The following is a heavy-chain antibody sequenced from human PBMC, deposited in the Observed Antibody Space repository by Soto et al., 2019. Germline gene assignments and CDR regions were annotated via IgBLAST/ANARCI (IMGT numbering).Heavy chain of an antibody. V-gene: IGHV4-59*01. CDR2: IHDSGRS. CDR3: ARVGGTRGWY. Sequence: QVQLQESGPGLVKPSETLSLTCTVSSDSITNYYWSWIRQSPGKGLEWIGYIHDSGRSNYNPSLRSRVKISVDTAKKQSSLRLNPVPAADTAVYYCARVGGTRGWYWGQGTLVTVSS. D-gene: IGHD2-15*01. CDR1: SDSITNYY. J-gene: IGHJ4*02.